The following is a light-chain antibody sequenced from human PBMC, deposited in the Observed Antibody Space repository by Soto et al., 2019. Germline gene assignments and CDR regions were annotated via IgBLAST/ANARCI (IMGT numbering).Light chain of an antibody. J-gene: IGLJ2*01. Sequence: QSVLTQPPSVSAAPGQKVTISCYGSSSNIETNPVSWYRHLPGTVPKLLIHNDDKRPSGIPDRFSGSKSGTSATLGITGLQTGDEADYYCGTWDASLSAGVFGGGTKVTVL. CDR2: NDD. V-gene: IGLV1-51*01. CDR3: GTWDASLSAGV. CDR1: SSNIETNP.